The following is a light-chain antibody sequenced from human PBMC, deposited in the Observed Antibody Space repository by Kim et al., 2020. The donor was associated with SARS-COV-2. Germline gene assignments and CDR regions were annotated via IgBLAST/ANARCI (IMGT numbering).Light chain of an antibody. Sequence: SPGERVTLSCRASQSVSSSYLAWYHQKAGQAPRLLIYGASSRATDIPNRFSGSGSGTDFTLTISRLEPEDSAVYYCQQYGSAPWTFGQGTKVDIK. CDR1: QSVSSSY. J-gene: IGKJ1*01. V-gene: IGKV3-20*01. CDR2: GAS. CDR3: QQYGSAPWT.